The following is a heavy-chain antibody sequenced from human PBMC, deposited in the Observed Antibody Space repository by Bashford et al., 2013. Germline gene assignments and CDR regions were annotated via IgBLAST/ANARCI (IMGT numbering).Heavy chain of an antibody. CDR3: ARGPFGAYDY. V-gene: IGHV3-23*01. D-gene: IGHD3-10*01. CDR2: IDGRNGNT. Sequence: VRQAPGKGLEWVSTIDGRNGNTFYAGSVKGRFTISGDNAKNSLYLQMNSLRAEDTAVYYCARGPFGAYDYWGQGTLVTVSS. J-gene: IGHJ4*02.